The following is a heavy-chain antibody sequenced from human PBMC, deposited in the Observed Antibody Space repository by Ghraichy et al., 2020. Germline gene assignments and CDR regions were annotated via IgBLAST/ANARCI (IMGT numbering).Heavy chain of an antibody. CDR1: GASISTNNW. D-gene: IGHD3-10*01. V-gene: IGHV4-4*02. Sequence: SETLSLTCSVSGASISTNNWWTWVRQTPERGLEWIGEFFHTGISNYNPFLKSRVAISGDTSKNQFSLNLTSVTAADTALYYCVRFFAVPTGHRGAMDVWGPGTTVPVSS. J-gene: IGHJ6*02. CDR2: FFHTGIS. CDR3: VRFFAVPTGHRGAMDV.